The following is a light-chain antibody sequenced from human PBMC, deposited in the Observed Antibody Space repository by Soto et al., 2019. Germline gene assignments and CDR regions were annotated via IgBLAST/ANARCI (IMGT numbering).Light chain of an antibody. Sequence: SYELTQPPSVSVAPGKTARITCGGNNIGSKSVHWYQQKPGQAPVLVIYYDSDRPSGIPERFSGSNSGNTATLTISRVEAGDEADYYCQVWDSSSDHVGFGGGTKPPS. J-gene: IGLJ2*01. CDR3: QVWDSSSDHVG. V-gene: IGLV3-21*04. CDR2: YDS. CDR1: NIGSKS.